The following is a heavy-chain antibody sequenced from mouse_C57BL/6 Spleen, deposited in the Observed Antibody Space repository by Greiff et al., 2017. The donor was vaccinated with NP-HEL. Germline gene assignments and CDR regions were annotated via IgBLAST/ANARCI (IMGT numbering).Heavy chain of an antibody. CDR1: GYTFTSYW. D-gene: IGHD1-1*01. Sequence: VQLKQPGAELVKPGASVKLSCKASGYTFTSYWMHWVKQRPGRGLEWIGRIDPNSGGTKYNEKFKSKATLTVDKPSSTAYMQLSSLTSEDSAVYYCASSHYYGSSPYWYFDVWGTGTTVTVSS. CDR2: IDPNSGGT. V-gene: IGHV1-72*01. CDR3: ASSHYYGSSPYWYFDV. J-gene: IGHJ1*03.